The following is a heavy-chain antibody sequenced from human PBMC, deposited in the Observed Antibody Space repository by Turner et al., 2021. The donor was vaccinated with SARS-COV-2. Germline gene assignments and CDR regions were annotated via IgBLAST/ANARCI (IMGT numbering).Heavy chain of an antibody. CDR1: GFTFSSDW. CDR3: ARVRSSSWRFDP. CDR2: IKQDGSEK. J-gene: IGHJ5*02. Sequence: EVQLVESGGGLVEPGGSLRLSCAASGFTFSSDWMSWVRQVPGKGLEWVANIKQDGSEKYYVDSVKGRFTISRDNAKNSLYLQMNSLRAEDTAVYYCARVRSSSWRFDPWGQGTLVTVSS. D-gene: IGHD6-13*01. V-gene: IGHV3-7*01.